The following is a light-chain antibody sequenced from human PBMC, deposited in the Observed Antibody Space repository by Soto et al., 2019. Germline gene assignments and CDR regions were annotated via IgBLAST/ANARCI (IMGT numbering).Light chain of an antibody. J-gene: IGKJ4*01. CDR2: GAS. CDR3: QLYGSPPLT. V-gene: IGKV3-20*01. Sequence: GERATLSCRVSQSVSSSYLAWYQQKPGQDPRLLLYGASSRATGIPDRFSGSGTGTDFTFTSSRLEPEDFAVYYFQLYGSPPLTFAGGTKVDIK. CDR1: QSVSSSY.